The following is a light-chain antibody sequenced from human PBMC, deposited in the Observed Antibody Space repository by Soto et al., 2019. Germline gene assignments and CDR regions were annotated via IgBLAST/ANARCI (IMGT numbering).Light chain of an antibody. J-gene: IGKJ1*01. CDR1: QSISSW. V-gene: IGKV1-5*01. Sequence: DIQVTQPPSTLSGSVGERATTTCRASQSISSWLAWYQQKPGKAPKLLIYDASSLESGVPSRFSGSGSGTEFTLTISSLQPDDFATYYCQQYNSYPLTFGQGTKVDIK. CDR3: QQYNSYPLT. CDR2: DAS.